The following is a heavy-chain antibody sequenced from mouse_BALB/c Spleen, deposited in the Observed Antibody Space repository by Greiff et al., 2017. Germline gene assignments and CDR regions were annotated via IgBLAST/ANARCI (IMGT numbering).Heavy chain of an antibody. CDR1: GFSLTSYG. Sequence: QVQLKESGPGLVAPSQSLSITCTVSGFSLTSYGVHWVRQPPGKGLEWLGVIWAGGSTNYNSALMSRLSISKDNSKSQVFLKMNSLQTDDTAMYYCARDEGMITTVSWFAYWGQGTLVTVSA. CDR2: IWAGGST. D-gene: IGHD2-4*01. CDR3: ARDEGMITTVSWFAY. V-gene: IGHV2-9*02. J-gene: IGHJ3*01.